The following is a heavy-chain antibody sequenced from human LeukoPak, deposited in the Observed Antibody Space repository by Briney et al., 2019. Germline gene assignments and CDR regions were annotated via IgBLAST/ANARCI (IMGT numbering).Heavy chain of an antibody. CDR3: ARDLSGSSSFGY. D-gene: IGHD6-6*01. Sequence: SETLSLTCTVSGGSVSNGNFYWSWIRQPPGKGLEWIGYIYYSGSTNYNPSLKSRVTISVDTSKNQFSLKLSSVTAADTAVYYCARDLSGSSSFGYWGQGTLVTVSS. CDR2: IYYSGST. CDR1: GGSVSNGNFY. V-gene: IGHV4-61*01. J-gene: IGHJ4*02.